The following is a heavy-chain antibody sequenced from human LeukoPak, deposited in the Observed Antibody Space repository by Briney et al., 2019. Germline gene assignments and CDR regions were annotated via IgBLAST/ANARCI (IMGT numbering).Heavy chain of an antibody. D-gene: IGHD3-16*02. J-gene: IGHJ4*02. V-gene: IGHV3-21*01. CDR2: ISSSSSYI. CDR3: AREAPYDYVWGSYRFDY. Sequence: SGGSLRLSCAASGFTFSSYSMNCVCQAPGKGLEWVSSISSSSSYIYYADSVKGRFTISRDNAKNSLCLQMNSLRAEDTAVYYCAREAPYDYVWGSYRFDYWGQGTLVTVSS. CDR1: GFTFSSYS.